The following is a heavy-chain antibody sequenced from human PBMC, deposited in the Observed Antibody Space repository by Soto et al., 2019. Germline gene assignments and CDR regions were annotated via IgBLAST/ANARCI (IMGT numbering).Heavy chain of an antibody. CDR1: GYTFTSYG. Sequence: ASVKVSCKASGYTFTSYGISWVRQAPGQGLEWMGWISAYNGNTNYAQKLQGRVTMTTDTSTSTAYMELRSLRSDDTAVYYCARDSSEYYDILTGYPPSAFDIWGQGTMVTVSS. J-gene: IGHJ3*02. V-gene: IGHV1-18*01. CDR3: ARDSSEYYDILTGYPPSAFDI. D-gene: IGHD3-9*01. CDR2: ISAYNGNT.